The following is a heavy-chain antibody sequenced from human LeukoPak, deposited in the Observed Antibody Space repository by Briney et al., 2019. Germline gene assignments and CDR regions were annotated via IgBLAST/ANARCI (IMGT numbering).Heavy chain of an antibody. Sequence: GGSLRLSCAASGFTFSSYAMSWGRQAPGKGREWGSAIITSGGSTYYADSVKGRFTISRDNSKNTQSLQMNSMRGEHTALYYCARGSDYYDSTGEVNWFDPWGQGTLVTVSS. D-gene: IGHD3-22*01. CDR1: GFTFSSYA. CDR2: IITSGGST. J-gene: IGHJ5*02. V-gene: IGHV3-23*01. CDR3: ARGSDYYDSTGEVNWFDP.